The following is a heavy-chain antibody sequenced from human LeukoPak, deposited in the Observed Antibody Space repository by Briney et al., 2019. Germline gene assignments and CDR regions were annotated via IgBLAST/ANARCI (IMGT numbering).Heavy chain of an antibody. D-gene: IGHD6-13*01. CDR1: GFTFSRYW. J-gene: IGHJ4*02. CDR2: MKQDGSEK. Sequence: GGSLRLSCAASGFTFSRYWMSWVRQAPGKGLEWVANMKQDGSEKYYVDSVKGRFTISRDNAKNSLYLQMNSLGSEDTAVYYCARSAGSSSWYEGYYFDYWGQGTLVTVSS. V-gene: IGHV3-7*01. CDR3: ARSAGSSSWYEGYYFDY.